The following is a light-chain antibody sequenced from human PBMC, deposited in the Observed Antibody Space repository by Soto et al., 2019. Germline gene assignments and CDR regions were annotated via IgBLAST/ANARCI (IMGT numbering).Light chain of an antibody. J-gene: IGKJ5*01. CDR2: DAS. CDR1: QSVSKY. V-gene: IGKV3-11*01. CDR3: QQRSNWPIT. Sequence: EIVLTQSPATLSLSPGERATLSCRTSQSVSKYFAWYQQKPGRAPRLLIYDASSRATGIPARFIGSGSGTDLTLTISSLEHEDFAIYYCQQRSNWPITFGQGTRLEIK.